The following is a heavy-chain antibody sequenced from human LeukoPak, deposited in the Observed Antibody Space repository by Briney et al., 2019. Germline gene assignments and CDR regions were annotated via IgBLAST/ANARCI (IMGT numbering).Heavy chain of an antibody. CDR1: GGSFSGYY. V-gene: IGHV4-34*01. D-gene: IGHD6-6*01. CDR3: ARVIAARPGVPDY. CDR2: INHSGST. Sequence: SETLSLTCAVYGGSFSGYYWSWIRQPPGKGLEWIGEINHSGSTNYNPSLKSRVTISVDTYKNQFSLKLSSVTAADTAVYYCARVIAARPGVPDYWGQGTLVTVSS. J-gene: IGHJ4*02.